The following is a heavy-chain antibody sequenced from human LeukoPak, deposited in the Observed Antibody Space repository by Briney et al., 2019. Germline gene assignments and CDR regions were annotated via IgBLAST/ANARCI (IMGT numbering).Heavy chain of an antibody. D-gene: IGHD1-26*01. J-gene: IGHJ4*02. CDR2: IIPIFGTA. CDR1: GGTFSSYA. CDR3: ARAEPSGSYAS. Sequence: GASVKVSCKASGGTFSSYAISWVRQTPGQGLEWMGGIIPIFGTANYAQKFQGRVTITADKSTSTAYMELSSLRSEDTAVYYCARAEPSGSYASWGQGTLVTVSS. V-gene: IGHV1-69*06.